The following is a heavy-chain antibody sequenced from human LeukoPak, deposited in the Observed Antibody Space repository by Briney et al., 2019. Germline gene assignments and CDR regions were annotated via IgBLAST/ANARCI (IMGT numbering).Heavy chain of an antibody. CDR2: IYYSGNT. V-gene: IGHV4-59*01. D-gene: IGHD3-22*01. Sequence: SETLSLTCTVSGGSISSYYWSWIRQPPGKGLEWIGYIYYSGNTNYNPSLKSRVTISVDTSKNQFSLKLSSVTAADTAVYYCARDSGYYDSSGYIEAFDIWGQGTMVTVSS. CDR1: GGSISSYY. CDR3: ARDSGYYDSSGYIEAFDI. J-gene: IGHJ3*02.